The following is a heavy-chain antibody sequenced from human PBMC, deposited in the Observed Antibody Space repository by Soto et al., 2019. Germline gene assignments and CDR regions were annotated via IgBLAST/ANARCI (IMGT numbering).Heavy chain of an antibody. CDR2: ISYDGSNK. Sequence: GGSLRLSCAASGFTFSSYAMHWVRQAPGKGLEWVAVISYDGSNKYYADSVKGRFTISRDNSKNTLYLQMNSLRAEDTAVYYCARAEYYYDSSGSFDYWGQGTLVTVSS. J-gene: IGHJ4*02. CDR3: ARAEYYYDSSGSFDY. CDR1: GFTFSSYA. D-gene: IGHD3-22*01. V-gene: IGHV3-30-3*01.